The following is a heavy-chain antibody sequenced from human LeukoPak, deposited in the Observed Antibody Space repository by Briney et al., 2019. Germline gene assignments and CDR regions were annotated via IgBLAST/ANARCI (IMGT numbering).Heavy chain of an antibody. CDR2: IYHSGST. V-gene: IGHV4-30-2*01. Sequence: SQTLSLTCAVSGGSISSGGYSWSWIRQPPGKGLEWIGYIYHSGSTYYNPSLKSRVTISVDRSKNQFPLKLSSVTAADTAVYYCARDSPYWYFDLWGRGTLVTVSS. CDR1: GGSISSGGYS. J-gene: IGHJ2*01. CDR3: ARDSPYWYFDL.